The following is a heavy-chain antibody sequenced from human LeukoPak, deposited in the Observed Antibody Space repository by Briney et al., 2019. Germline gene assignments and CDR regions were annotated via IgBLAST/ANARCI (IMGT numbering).Heavy chain of an antibody. Sequence: ASVKVSCKASGYTFTGYYMHWVRQAPGQGLEWMGWINPNSGGTNYAQKFQGWVTMTRDTSISTAYMELSRLRSDDTAVYYCARALRRLGELSSIGDAFDIWGQGTMVTVSS. V-gene: IGHV1-2*04. CDR3: ARALRRLGELSSIGDAFDI. CDR2: INPNSGGT. CDR1: GYTFTGYY. D-gene: IGHD3-16*02. J-gene: IGHJ3*02.